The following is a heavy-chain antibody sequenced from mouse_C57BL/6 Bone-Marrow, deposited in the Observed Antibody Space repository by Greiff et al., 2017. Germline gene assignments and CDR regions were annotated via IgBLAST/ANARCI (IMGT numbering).Heavy chain of an antibody. J-gene: IGHJ3*01. CDR3: ERRGLCPTRRVFAC. D-gene: IGHD6-1*01. V-gene: IGHV5-6*01. CDR2: ISSGGSYT. CDR1: GFTFSSYG. Sequence: DVHLVESGGDLVKPGGSQKLSCAASGFTFSSYGMSWVRQTPDKGLEWVATISSGGSYTYYPDSVKGRFTISRDNAKNTLYLQLSSLKSEDTAMYYCERRGLCPTRRVFACWGQGTLVTVSA.